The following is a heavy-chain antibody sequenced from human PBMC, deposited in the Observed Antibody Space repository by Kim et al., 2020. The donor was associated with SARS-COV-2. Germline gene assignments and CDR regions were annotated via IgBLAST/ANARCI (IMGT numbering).Heavy chain of an antibody. CDR3: GIAIRGSSWSGDY. J-gene: IGHJ4*02. Sequence: GGSLRLSCAASGFTFSTYWMRWVRQAPGRGLESVANIKNDGGETYYVASVKGRFTISRDNAKNSLYLQMNSLRAEDTAVYYCGIAIRGSSWSGDYWGQGTWVTVAS. CDR1: GFTFSTYW. CDR2: IKNDGGET. D-gene: IGHD6-13*01. V-gene: IGHV3-7*01.